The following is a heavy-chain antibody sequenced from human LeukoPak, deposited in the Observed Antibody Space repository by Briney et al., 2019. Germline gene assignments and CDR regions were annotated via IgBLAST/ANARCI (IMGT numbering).Heavy chain of an antibody. J-gene: IGHJ4*02. CDR2: VNRDGSST. Sequence: GGSLRLSCAASGFSVSNTYMSWVRQAPGKGLVWVSRVNRDGSSTSYADSVKGRFTISRDNAKNTLSLQMNSLRAEDTAVYYCARDRSISAAGDTYWGQGTLVTVSS. D-gene: IGHD6-13*01. CDR3: ARDRSISAAGDTY. V-gene: IGHV3-74*01. CDR1: GFSVSNTY.